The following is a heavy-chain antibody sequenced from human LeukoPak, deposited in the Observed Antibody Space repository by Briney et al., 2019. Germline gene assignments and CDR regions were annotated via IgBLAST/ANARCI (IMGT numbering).Heavy chain of an antibody. D-gene: IGHD4-23*01. CDR3: ARGRPHGNDY. J-gene: IGHJ4*02. Sequence: GGSLRLSCAASGFTFSSYWMNWVRQAPGKGLVWVSRIASDGSSTTYADSVKGRFSISRDNDQNTLYLQMNSLRVEDTAVYYCARGRPHGNDYWGQGTLVTVSS. V-gene: IGHV3-74*01. CDR1: GFTFSSYW. CDR2: IASDGSST.